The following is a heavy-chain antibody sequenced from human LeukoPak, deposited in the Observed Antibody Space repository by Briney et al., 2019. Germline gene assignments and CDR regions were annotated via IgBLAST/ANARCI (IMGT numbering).Heavy chain of an antibody. CDR1: GYTFTGYY. CDR3: ARGAVGYYDSSGYYTLDY. J-gene: IGHJ4*02. Sequence: ASVKVSCKASGYTFTGYYMHWVRQAPGQGLEWMGWINPNSGGTNYAQKFQGRVTMTRDTSISTAYMELSRLRSDDTAVYYCARGAVGYYDSSGYYTLDYWGQGTLVTASS. V-gene: IGHV1-2*02. D-gene: IGHD3-22*01. CDR2: INPNSGGT.